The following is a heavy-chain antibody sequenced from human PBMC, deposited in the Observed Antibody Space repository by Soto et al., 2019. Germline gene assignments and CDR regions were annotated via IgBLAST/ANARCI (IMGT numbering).Heavy chain of an antibody. CDR1: GYIFTSYG. V-gene: IGHV1-18*04. CDR2: ISPDNDNT. J-gene: IGHJ4*02. Sequence: QVQLVQSGAEVKKPGASVKVSCKASGYIFTSYGISWVRQAPGQGLEWMGWISPDNDNTNYAQNLQGRVTMTTDTSTSTAYMELRSLRSDGTAVYYCARTFGYNWNPGEYWGQGSLVIVSS. CDR3: ARTFGYNWNPGEY. D-gene: IGHD1-20*01.